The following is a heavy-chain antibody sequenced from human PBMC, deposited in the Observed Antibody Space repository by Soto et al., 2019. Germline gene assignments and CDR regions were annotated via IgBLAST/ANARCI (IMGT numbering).Heavy chain of an antibody. J-gene: IGHJ4*02. CDR1: GGSISSDYYC. CDR2: IYNSVNT. Sequence: QVQLQESGPGLVKPSQTLSLTCTVSGGSISSDYYCWSWIRQSPEKGMEWLGHIYNSVNTDSNPSLRSRVTISVDTSKNHFSRKLTSVTAADTAVYYCAGGPAGAKVDNWGQGPLVTVSS. CDR3: AGGPAGAKVDN. D-gene: IGHD6-19*01. V-gene: IGHV4-30-4*01.